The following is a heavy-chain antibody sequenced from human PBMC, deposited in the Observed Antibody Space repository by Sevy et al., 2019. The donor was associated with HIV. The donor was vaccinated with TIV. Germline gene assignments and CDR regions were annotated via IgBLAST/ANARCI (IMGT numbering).Heavy chain of an antibody. Sequence: ASVKVSCKISGYTFTTYCITWVRQAPGQGLEWMWWISPHNGDTDYAQKLQDRITMITDTSTTTVYMELTSLRSDDTAVYYCARAYCSGGRCYSLAYWGQGTLVTVSS. J-gene: IGHJ4*02. CDR3: ARAYCSGGRCYSLAY. D-gene: IGHD2-15*01. CDR2: ISPHNGDT. V-gene: IGHV1-18*01. CDR1: GYTFTTYC.